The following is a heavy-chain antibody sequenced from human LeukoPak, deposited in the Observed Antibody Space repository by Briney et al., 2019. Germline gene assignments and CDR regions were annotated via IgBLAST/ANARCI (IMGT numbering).Heavy chain of an antibody. CDR3: AQRLGYCSGGNCYFTY. J-gene: IGHJ1*01. CDR2: ISYDGSNK. Sequence: GRSLRLSCAASGFTFSSYAMHWVRQAPGKGLEWVAVISYDGSNKYYADPVKGRFTISRDNSKNTLYLQMNSLRAEDTAVYYCAQRLGYCSGGNCYFTYWGQGTLVTVSS. V-gene: IGHV3-30-3*01. D-gene: IGHD2-15*01. CDR1: GFTFSSYA.